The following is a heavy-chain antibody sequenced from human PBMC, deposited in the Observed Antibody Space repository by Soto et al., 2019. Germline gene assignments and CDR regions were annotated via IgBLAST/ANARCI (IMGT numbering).Heavy chain of an antibody. CDR2: INPSGGST. CDR1: GCTFTSYY. D-gene: IGHD6-6*01. J-gene: IGHJ6*02. CDR3: ATSPRHSSSSQRYYYYGMDV. V-gene: IGHV1-46*01. Sequence: ASVKVSCKASGCTFTSYYMHWVRQAPGQGLEWMGIINPSGGSTSYAQKFQGRVTMTRDTSTSTVYMELSSLRSEDTAVYYCATSPRHSSSSQRYYYYGMDVWGQGTTVTVSS.